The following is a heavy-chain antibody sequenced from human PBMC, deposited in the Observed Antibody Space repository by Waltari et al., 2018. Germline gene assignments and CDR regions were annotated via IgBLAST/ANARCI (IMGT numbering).Heavy chain of an antibody. CDR1: GGSIISAAYY. J-gene: IGHJ6*02. CDR3: ARDRVVPADEPDYYGLDV. CDR2: MYYSGST. D-gene: IGHD2-2*01. V-gene: IGHV4-39*02. Sequence: QLQLQESGPGLVKPSETLSLTCVVSGGSIISAAYYWGWVRQPPGKGLEFIGSMYYSGSTYYNPSLKSRVTISVDTSQNQFSLRLSSVTAADTAVYYCARDRVVPADEPDYYGLDVWGQGTTVTVSS.